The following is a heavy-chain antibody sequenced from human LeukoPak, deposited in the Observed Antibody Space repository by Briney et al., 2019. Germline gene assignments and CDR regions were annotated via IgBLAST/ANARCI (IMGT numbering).Heavy chain of an antibody. CDR1: GFTFSIYV. J-gene: IGHJ4*02. V-gene: IGHV3-23*01. D-gene: IGHD4-17*01. CDR2: LSGRGGNS. CDR3: ARDAPSDYGDYEGSGSLDY. Sequence: GGSLRLSCAASGFTFSIYVMSWVRQAPGKGLEWVSTLSGRGGNSYYADSVKGRFTISRDNSKNTLYLQMNSLRAEDTAVYYCARDAPSDYGDYEGSGSLDYWGQGTLVTVSS.